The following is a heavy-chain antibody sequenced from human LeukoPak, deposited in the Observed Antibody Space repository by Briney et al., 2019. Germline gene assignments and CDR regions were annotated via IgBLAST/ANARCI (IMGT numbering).Heavy chain of an antibody. CDR2: ISYDGSNK. Sequence: GGSLRLSCAASGFTFSSYGMHWVRQAPGKGLEWVAVISYDGSNKYYADSVKGRFTISRDNSKNTLYLQMNSLIAEDTAVYYCAKVRGSGSYYLTPFDYWGQGTLVTVSS. V-gene: IGHV3-30*18. J-gene: IGHJ4*02. CDR3: AKVRGSGSYYLTPFDY. CDR1: GFTFSSYG. D-gene: IGHD3-10*01.